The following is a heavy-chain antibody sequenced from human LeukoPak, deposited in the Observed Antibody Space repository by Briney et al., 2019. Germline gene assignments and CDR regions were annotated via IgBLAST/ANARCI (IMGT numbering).Heavy chain of an antibody. CDR1: GGTFSSYA. Sequence: ASVKVSCKASGGTFSSYAISWVRQAPGQGLEWMGGIIPIFGTANYVQKFQGRVTITTDESTSTAYMELSSLRSEDTAVYYCAREGLSRGRYCSSTSCFGFDYWGQGTLVTVSS. J-gene: IGHJ4*02. CDR3: AREGLSRGRYCSSTSCFGFDY. D-gene: IGHD2-2*01. V-gene: IGHV1-69*05. CDR2: IIPIFGTA.